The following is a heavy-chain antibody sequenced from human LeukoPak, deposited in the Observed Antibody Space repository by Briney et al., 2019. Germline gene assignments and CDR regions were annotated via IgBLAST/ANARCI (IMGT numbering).Heavy chain of an antibody. CDR1: DFTVSSNY. CDR2: IYSGGST. D-gene: IGHD3-10*01. Sequence: PGGSLRLSCAASDFTVSSNYMSWVRQAPGKGLEWVSVIYSGGSTYYADSVKGRFTISRDNSKNTLYLQMNSLRAEDTAVYYCARVEDLLWFGELLVENFDYWGQGTLVTVSS. CDR3: ARVEDLLWFGELLVENFDY. V-gene: IGHV3-53*01. J-gene: IGHJ4*02.